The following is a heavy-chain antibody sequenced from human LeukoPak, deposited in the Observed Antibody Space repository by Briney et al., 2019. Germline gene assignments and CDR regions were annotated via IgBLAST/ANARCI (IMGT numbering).Heavy chain of an antibody. V-gene: IGHV3-64*01. Sequence: PGGALRLSCAASGFTFSTYALHWGRQGPGKGLEYVSAISIIGGTTYYANSVKGRFTISRENSKNTLYLQMGSLKPEDTAVYYCARVGDNTAFDYWGQGTLVTVCS. CDR3: ARVGDNTAFDY. CDR2: ISIIGGTT. J-gene: IGHJ4*02. D-gene: IGHD2-21*01. CDR1: GFTFSTYA.